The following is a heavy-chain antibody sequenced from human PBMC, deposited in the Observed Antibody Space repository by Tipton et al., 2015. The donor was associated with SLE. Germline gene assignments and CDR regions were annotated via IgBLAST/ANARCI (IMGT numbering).Heavy chain of an antibody. J-gene: IGHJ4*02. D-gene: IGHD1-26*01. CDR1: GFTFSSYA. Sequence: SLRLSCAASGFTFSSYAMHWVRQAPGKGLEWVAVISYDGSNKYYADSVKGRFTISRDNSKNTLYLQMNSLRAEDTAVYYCARDNSGSKPGLFDYWGQGTLVTVSS. CDR2: ISYDGSNK. CDR3: ARDNSGSKPGLFDY. V-gene: IGHV3-30-3*01.